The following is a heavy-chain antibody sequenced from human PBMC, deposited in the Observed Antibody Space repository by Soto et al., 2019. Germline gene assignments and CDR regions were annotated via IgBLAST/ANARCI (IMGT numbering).Heavy chain of an antibody. D-gene: IGHD3-16*01. CDR1: GGTFSSYA. Sequence: SSVKVSCKASGGTFSSYAISWVRQAPGQGLEWMGGIVPIFGTANYAQKFQGRVTITADESTSTAYMELSSLRSEDTAVYYCVRVIFGGNNWFDTWGQGTLVTVSS. J-gene: IGHJ5*02. CDR2: IVPIFGTA. CDR3: VRVIFGGNNWFDT. V-gene: IGHV1-69*13.